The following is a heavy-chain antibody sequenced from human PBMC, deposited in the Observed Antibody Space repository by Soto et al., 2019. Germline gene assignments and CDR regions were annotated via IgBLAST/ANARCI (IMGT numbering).Heavy chain of an antibody. Sequence: SVKGSCKASGYTFTSYGISWVRQAPVQGLEWMGWISAYNGNTNYAQKLQGRVTMTTDTSTSTAYMELRSPRSDGTAVYYCARDSRNYDILTGYYSNYYGMDVWGQGTTVTVSS. CDR3: ARDSRNYDILTGYYSNYYGMDV. V-gene: IGHV1-18*04. J-gene: IGHJ6*02. CDR2: ISAYNGNT. D-gene: IGHD3-9*01. CDR1: GYTFTSYG.